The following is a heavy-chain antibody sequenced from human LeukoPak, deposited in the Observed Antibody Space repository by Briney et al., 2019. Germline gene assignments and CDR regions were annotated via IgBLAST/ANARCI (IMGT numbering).Heavy chain of an antibody. V-gene: IGHV3-7*01. CDR2: IKQDGSEK. CDR3: GNEGGGAFDI. J-gene: IGHJ3*02. CDR1: GFTFSSYW. D-gene: IGHD3-16*01. Sequence: GGSLRLSCAASGFTFSSYWMSWVRQAPGKGLEWVADIKQDGSEKDYVDSVKGRFTISRDNAKNSLYLQMNSLRAEDTGVYYWGNEGGGAFDIWGQGTMVTVSS.